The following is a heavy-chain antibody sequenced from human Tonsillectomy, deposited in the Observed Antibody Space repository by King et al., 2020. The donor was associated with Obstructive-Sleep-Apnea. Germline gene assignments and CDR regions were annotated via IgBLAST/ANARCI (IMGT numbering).Heavy chain of an antibody. CDR2: LTVRGGR. J-gene: IGHJ6*02. D-gene: IGHD2-2*01. V-gene: IGHV3-23*04. CDR1: GFTFTSFG. Sequence: VQLVESGGGLVQPGGSLRLSCAASGFTFTSFGMHWVRQAPGKGLEWVSGLTVRGGRYYADSVRGRFTISRDNSKNTLVLQMKTLRVEDTAKYYCAKVYRDGDIVEVPAGKEYYYYYYAMAVWGQGTTVTVSS. CDR3: AKVYRDGDIVEVPAGKEYYYYYYAMAV.